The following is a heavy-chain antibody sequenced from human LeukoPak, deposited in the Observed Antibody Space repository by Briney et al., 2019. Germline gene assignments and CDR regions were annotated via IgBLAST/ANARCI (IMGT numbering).Heavy chain of an antibody. Sequence: SETLSLTCTVSGGSISSGGYYWSWIRQHPGKGLEWIGYIYCSGSTYYNPSLKSRVTISVDTSKNQFSLKLSSVTAADTAVYYCARCSSTYYYGMDVWGQGTTVTVSS. CDR1: GGSISSGGYY. V-gene: IGHV4-31*03. J-gene: IGHJ6*02. CDR3: ARCSSTYYYGMDV. D-gene: IGHD2-2*01. CDR2: IYCSGST.